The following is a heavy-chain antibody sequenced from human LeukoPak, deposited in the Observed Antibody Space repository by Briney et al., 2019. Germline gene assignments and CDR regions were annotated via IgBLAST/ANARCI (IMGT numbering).Heavy chain of an antibody. V-gene: IGHV3-21*01. CDR3: ARDHTSGAAETFGLDY. CDR2: IDTSSTYI. J-gene: IGHJ4*02. Sequence: PGGSLRLSCAASGFTLTNNNMNWVRQAPGKGLEWVSSIDTSSTYIYFADSVKGRFTISRDNAQNSLYLQMNSLRAEDTAVYYCARDHTSGAAETFGLDYWGQGTLVTVSS. CDR1: GFTLTNNN. D-gene: IGHD6-13*01.